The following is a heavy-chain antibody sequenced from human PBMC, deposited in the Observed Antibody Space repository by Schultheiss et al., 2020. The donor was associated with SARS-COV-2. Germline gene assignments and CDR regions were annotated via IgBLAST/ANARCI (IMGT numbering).Heavy chain of an antibody. J-gene: IGHJ5*02. CDR1: GFTFDDYA. D-gene: IGHD6-19*01. V-gene: IGHV3-9*01. CDR2: ISWNSGSI. CDR3: ARDQSAVAVGENWFDP. Sequence: GGSLRLSCAASGFTFDDYAMHWVRQAPGKGLEWVSGISWNSGSIGYADSVKGRFTISRDNAKNSLYLQMNSLRAEDTALYYCARDQSAVAVGENWFDPWGQGTLVTVSS.